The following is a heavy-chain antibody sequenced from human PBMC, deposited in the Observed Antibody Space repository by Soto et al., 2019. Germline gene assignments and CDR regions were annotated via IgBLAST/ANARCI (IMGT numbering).Heavy chain of an antibody. D-gene: IGHD6-13*01. J-gene: IGHJ6*02. V-gene: IGHV1-2*02. CDR2: INPNSGGT. CDR3: AREGSSWYYYYGMDV. Sequence: VASVKISCKASGYTFTGYYMHWVRQAPGQGLEWMGWINPNSGGTNYAQKFQGRVTMTRDTSISKAYMELSRLRSDDTAVYYCAREGSSWYYYYGMDVWGQGTTVTV. CDR1: GYTFTGYY.